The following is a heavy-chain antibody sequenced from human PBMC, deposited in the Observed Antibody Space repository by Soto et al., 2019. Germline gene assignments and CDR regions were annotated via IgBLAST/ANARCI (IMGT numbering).Heavy chain of an antibody. CDR2: MEPSTGRT. CDR3: ARGVSAGVDY. V-gene: IGHV1-8*01. Sequence: ASVKVSCKASGYSFTSLDINWVRQTAGQGLEWMGWMEPSTGRTGYAQKLQGRVTMTRDTSINTAYMELTTLTSDDTAFYYCARGVSAGVDYWGQGTLVTVSS. CDR1: GYSFTSLD. J-gene: IGHJ4*02. D-gene: IGHD1-26*01.